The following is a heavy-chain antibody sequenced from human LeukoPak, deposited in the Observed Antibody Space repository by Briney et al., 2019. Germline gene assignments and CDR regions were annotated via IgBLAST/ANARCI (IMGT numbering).Heavy chain of an antibody. CDR3: ARKGTFQDGWERFDY. V-gene: IGHV3-48*01. J-gene: IGHJ4*02. CDR1: GFTFSSYS. Sequence: GGSLRLSCAASGFTFSSYSMNWVRQAPGKGLEWVSYISSSSSTIYYADSVKGRFTISRDNAKNSLYLQMNSLRAEDTAVYYCARKGTFQDGWERFDYWGQGTLVSVSS. CDR2: ISSSSSTI. D-gene: IGHD1-1*01.